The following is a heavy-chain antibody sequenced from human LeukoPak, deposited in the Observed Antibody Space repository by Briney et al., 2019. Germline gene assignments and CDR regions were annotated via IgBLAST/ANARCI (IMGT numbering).Heavy chain of an antibody. J-gene: IGHJ6*02. CDR3: AREEVGCSGGSCYYYGMDV. Sequence: ASVKVSCKASGGTFSSYAISWVRQAPGQGLEWMGWISAYNGNTNYAQKLQGRVTMTTDTSTSTAYMELRSLRSDDTAVYYCAREEVGCSGGSCYYYGMDVWGQGTTVTVSS. CDR1: GGTFSSYA. CDR2: ISAYNGNT. V-gene: IGHV1-18*01. D-gene: IGHD2-15*01.